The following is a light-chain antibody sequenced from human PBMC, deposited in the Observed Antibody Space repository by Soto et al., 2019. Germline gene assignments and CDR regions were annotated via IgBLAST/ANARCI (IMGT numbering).Light chain of an antibody. CDR3: QQYGSSPPT. V-gene: IGKV3-20*01. CDR2: GAS. J-gene: IGKJ4*01. CDR1: EPVTGTN. Sequence: ENVWTRSPGLLCLSPGERATSSCRPREPVTGTNLAWYQQKPGQAPRLLIYGASSRATGIPDRVSGSGSGTDFTLTISRLEPEDFAVYYCQQYGSSPPTFGGGTRVEIK.